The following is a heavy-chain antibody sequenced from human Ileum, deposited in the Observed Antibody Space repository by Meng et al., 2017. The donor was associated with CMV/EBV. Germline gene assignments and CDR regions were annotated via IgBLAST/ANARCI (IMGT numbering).Heavy chain of an antibody. CDR2: ISSSSSYI. J-gene: IGHJ5*02. V-gene: IGHV3-21*01. CDR3: ARGQDYGATRYPNWFDP. Sequence: GGPLRLSCAASGFTFSSYSMNWVRQAPGKGLEWVSSISSSSSYIYYADSVKGRFTISRDNAKNSLYLQMNSLRAEDTAVYYCARGQDYGATRYPNWFDPWGQGTLVTVSS. CDR1: GFTFSSYS. D-gene: IGHD2-15*01.